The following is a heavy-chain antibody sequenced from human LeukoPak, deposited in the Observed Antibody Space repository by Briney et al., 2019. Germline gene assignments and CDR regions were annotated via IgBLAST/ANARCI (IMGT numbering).Heavy chain of an antibody. Sequence: GGSLRLSCAASGFTFDDYAMHWLRPAPGKGLEWVSLLSGDGGRTYYADSVKGRFTISRDNSKNSLYLQMNSLRTEDTALYHCAKDRGWYDYWGQGTLVTVSS. V-gene: IGHV3-43*02. CDR3: AKDRGWYDY. J-gene: IGHJ4*02. CDR2: LSGDGGRT. CDR1: GFTFDDYA. D-gene: IGHD6-19*01.